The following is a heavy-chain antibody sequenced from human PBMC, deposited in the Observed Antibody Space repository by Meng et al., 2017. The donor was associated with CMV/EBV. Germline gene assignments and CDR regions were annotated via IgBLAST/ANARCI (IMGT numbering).Heavy chain of an antibody. CDR3: AKGVVAAADNPLDH. CDR1: GVTFSSYA. J-gene: IGHJ4*02. CDR2: IRASGGST. Sequence: SGVTFSSYAMTWVRQAPRKGLEWVSGIRASGGSTYYADSVKGRCTISRDNSKNTLYLQMNSLRAEDTAVYYCAKGVVAAADNPLDHWGQGTLVTVSS. V-gene: IGHV3-23*01. D-gene: IGHD2-15*01.